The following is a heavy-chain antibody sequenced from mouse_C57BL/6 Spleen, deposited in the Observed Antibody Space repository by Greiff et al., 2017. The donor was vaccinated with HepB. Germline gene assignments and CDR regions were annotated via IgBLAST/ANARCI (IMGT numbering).Heavy chain of an antibody. D-gene: IGHD1-1*01. Sequence: EVKLMESGGGLVKPGGSLKLSCAASGFTFSSYAMSWVRQTPEKRLEWVATISDGGSYTYYPDNVKGRFTSSRDNAKNNLYLQMSHLKSEDTAMYYCARDYYGSSDYWGQGTTLTVSS. CDR1: GFTFSSYA. CDR3: ARDYYGSSDY. CDR2: ISDGGSYT. V-gene: IGHV5-4*01. J-gene: IGHJ2*01.